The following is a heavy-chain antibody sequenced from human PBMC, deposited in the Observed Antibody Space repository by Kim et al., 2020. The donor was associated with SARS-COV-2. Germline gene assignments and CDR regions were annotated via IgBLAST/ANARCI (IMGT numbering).Heavy chain of an antibody. Sequence: GGSLRLSFAASGFPFSSYWMSWVGQAPGKGRDWVANIKQDGSEKYYVASVRGRFTISRDKAKNSLYLQMNSLRAEDTAVYYCARDETFLDYYGSGWIQAFDYWGQGTLVTVSS. J-gene: IGHJ4*02. V-gene: IGHV3-7*01. CDR2: IKQDGSEK. CDR3: ARDETFLDYYGSGWIQAFDY. D-gene: IGHD3-10*01. CDR1: GFPFSSYW.